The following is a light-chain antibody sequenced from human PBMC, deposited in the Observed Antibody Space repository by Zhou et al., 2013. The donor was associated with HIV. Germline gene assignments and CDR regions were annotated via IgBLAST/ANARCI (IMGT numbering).Light chain of an antibody. CDR3: LQHNSLPQT. CDR1: QGISSY. J-gene: IGKJ1*01. Sequence: DIQLTQSPSFLSASVGDRVTITCRASQGISSYLGWYQQKPGKAPKRLIYSASSLQSGVPSRFSGSGSGTEFTLTISSLHLEDFATYFCLQHNSLPQTFGQGTKVEIK. CDR2: SAS. V-gene: IGKV1-17*01.